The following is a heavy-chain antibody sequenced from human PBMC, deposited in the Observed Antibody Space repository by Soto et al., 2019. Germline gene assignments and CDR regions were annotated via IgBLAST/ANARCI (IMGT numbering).Heavy chain of an antibody. CDR2: IKEDGSEK. D-gene: IGHD3-3*01. J-gene: IGHJ4*02. CDR3: VRRITIFGVVIKRYYDY. V-gene: IGHV3-7*01. Sequence: PGGSLRLSCAASGFTFSTYWMSWVRQAPGKGLEWVANIKEDGSEKYYVDSVKGRFTISRDNAKNSLYLQMNSLRAEDTAVYYCVRRITIFGVVIKRYYDYWGQGTLVTVSS. CDR1: GFTFSTYW.